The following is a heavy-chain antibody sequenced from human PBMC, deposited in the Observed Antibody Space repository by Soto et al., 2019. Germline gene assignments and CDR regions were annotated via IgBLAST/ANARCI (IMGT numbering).Heavy chain of an antibody. Sequence: QVQLVQSGAEVKKPGSSVKVSCKASGGTFSSYAISWVRQAPGQGLEWMGGIIPIFGTANYAQKFQGRVTITADKSTSTAYMELSSLRSEDTAVYYCARDRTPRYSISWLQYYYYDGMDVWGQGTTVTVSS. CDR2: IIPIFGTA. V-gene: IGHV1-69*06. CDR1: GGTFSSYA. CDR3: ARDRTPRYSISWLQYYYYDGMDV. D-gene: IGHD6-13*01. J-gene: IGHJ6*02.